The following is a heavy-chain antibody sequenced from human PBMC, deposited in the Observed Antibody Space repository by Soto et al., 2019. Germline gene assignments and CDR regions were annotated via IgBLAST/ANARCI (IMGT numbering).Heavy chain of an antibody. J-gene: IGHJ6*03. CDR2: ISAYNGNT. CDR1: GYTFTSYG. D-gene: IGHD6-13*01. Sequence: QVQLVQSGAEVKKPGASVKVSCKASGYTFTSYGIIWVRQAPGQGLEWMGWISAYNGNTNYAQKLQGRVTMTTDTSTSTAYMELRSLRSDDTAVYYCAREQISSSWSYYYYYYMDVWGKGTTVTVSS. V-gene: IGHV1-18*01. CDR3: AREQISSSWSYYYYYYMDV.